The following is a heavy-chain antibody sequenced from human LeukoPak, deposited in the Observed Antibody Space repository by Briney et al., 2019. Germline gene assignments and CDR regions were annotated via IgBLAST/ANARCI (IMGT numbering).Heavy chain of an antibody. V-gene: IGHV3-53*01. CDR1: GFTVSSNY. CDR3: ARVPYSGSSENSFDY. CDR2: IYSGGST. D-gene: IGHD6-19*01. Sequence: GGSLRLSCAASGFTVSSNYMSWVRQAPGKGLEWVSVIYSGGSTYYADSVKGRFTISRDNSKNTLYLQMNSLRAEDTAVYYCARVPYSGSSENSFDYWGQGTLVTVSS. J-gene: IGHJ4*02.